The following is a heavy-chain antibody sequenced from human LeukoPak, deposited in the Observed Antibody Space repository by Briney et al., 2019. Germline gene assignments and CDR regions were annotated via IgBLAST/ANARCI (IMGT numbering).Heavy chain of an antibody. D-gene: IGHD3-10*01. CDR2: INPNSGGT. Sequence: ASVKVSCKASGYTFTGYYMHWVRQAPGQGLEWMGWINPNSGGTNYAQKFQGRVTMTRDTSISTAYMELSRLRSDDTAVYYCARDRRGGLWFGESLDYWGQGTLVTVSS. CDR1: GYTFTGYY. J-gene: IGHJ4*02. V-gene: IGHV1-2*02. CDR3: ARDRRGGLWFGESLDY.